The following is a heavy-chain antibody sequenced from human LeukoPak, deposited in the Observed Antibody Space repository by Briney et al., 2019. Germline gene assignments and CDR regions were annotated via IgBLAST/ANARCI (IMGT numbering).Heavy chain of an antibody. V-gene: IGHV5-51*01. J-gene: IGHJ4*02. CDR1: GYIFTSYW. Sequence: PGXSLQISCKGSGYIFTSYWIGWVRQLPGKGLEWMGIIYPGDSDTRYSPSFQGQVTISADKSISTAYLQWSSLKASDTAMYYCARTYDSSGYYDYWGQGTLVTVSS. CDR2: IYPGDSDT. CDR3: ARTYDSSGYYDY. D-gene: IGHD3-22*01.